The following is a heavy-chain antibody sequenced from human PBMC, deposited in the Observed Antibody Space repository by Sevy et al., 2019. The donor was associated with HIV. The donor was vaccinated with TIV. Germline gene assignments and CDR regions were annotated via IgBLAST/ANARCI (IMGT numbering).Heavy chain of an antibody. CDR1: GFTFSSYA. CDR2: ISGSGGST. Sequence: GGSLRLSCAASGFTFSSYAMSWVRQAPGKGLEWVSAISGSGGSTYYADSVKGGFTISRDNSKNTLYLQMNSLRAEDTAVYYCANRYCSSTSCYNSDAFDIWGQGTMVTVSS. D-gene: IGHD2-2*02. J-gene: IGHJ3*02. V-gene: IGHV3-23*01. CDR3: ANRYCSSTSCYNSDAFDI.